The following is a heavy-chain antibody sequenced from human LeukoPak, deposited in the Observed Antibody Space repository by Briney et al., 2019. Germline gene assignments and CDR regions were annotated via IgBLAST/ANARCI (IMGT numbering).Heavy chain of an antibody. Sequence: PSETLSLTCAVYGGSFSGYYWSWIRQPPGKGLEWIGEINHSGSTNYNPSLKSRVTISVDTSKNQFSLKLSSVTAADTAVHYCARGRGWLQLFDYWGQGTLVTVSS. V-gene: IGHV4-34*01. CDR2: INHSGST. J-gene: IGHJ4*02. CDR3: ARGRGWLQLFDY. D-gene: IGHD5-24*01. CDR1: GGSFSGYY.